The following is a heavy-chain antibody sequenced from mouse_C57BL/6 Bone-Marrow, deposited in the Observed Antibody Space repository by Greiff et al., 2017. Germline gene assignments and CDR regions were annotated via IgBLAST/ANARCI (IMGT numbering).Heavy chain of an antibody. CDR2: IDPSDSYT. CDR3: ASPRAWFAF. J-gene: IGHJ3*01. D-gene: IGHD3-3*01. CDR1: GYTFTSYW. V-gene: IGHV1-50*01. Sequence: QVQLQQPGAELVKPGASVKLSCTASGYTFTSYWMQWVKQRPGQGLEWIGGIDPSDSYTNYNPKFKGKATLTVDTSSSTAYMQLRSLTSEDSAVYYCASPRAWFAFEGQGTLATVTA.